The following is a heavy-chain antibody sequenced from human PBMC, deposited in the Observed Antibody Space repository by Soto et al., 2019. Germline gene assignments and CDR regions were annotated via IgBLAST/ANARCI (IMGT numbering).Heavy chain of an antibody. CDR2: VSHDGRDK. V-gene: IGHV3-30*09. CDR1: GFMFYGHD. D-gene: IGHD6-19*01. CDR3: ARHGLYYAPPSPLDPPVAARYSVPASSHYRGLDV. Sequence: PGGSLRLSCVVPGFMFYGHDMHWVRQAPGKGLEWVASVSHDGRDKYYGDSVRGRFAVSRDRSQDSVSLQMNSLRAEDTAVYYCARHGLYYAPPSPLDPPVAARYSVPASSHYRGLDVWGQGTTVTVSS. J-gene: IGHJ6*02.